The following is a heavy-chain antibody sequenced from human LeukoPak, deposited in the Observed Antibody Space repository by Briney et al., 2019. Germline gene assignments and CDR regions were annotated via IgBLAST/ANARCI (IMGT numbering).Heavy chain of an antibody. V-gene: IGHV4-39*07. D-gene: IGHD3-22*01. J-gene: IGHJ4*02. CDR3: ARFLYYYDSSGYYPKYFDY. CDR2: IYYSGST. CDR1: GGSISSSSYY. Sequence: SETLSLTCPVSGGSISSSSYYWGWIRQPPGKGLEWIGSIYYSGSTYYNPSLKSRVTISVDTSKNQFSLKLSSVTAADTAVYYCARFLYYYDSSGYYPKYFDYWGQGTLVTVSS.